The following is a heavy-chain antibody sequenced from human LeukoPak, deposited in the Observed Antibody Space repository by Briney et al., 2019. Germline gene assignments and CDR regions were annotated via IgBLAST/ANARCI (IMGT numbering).Heavy chain of an antibody. CDR3: ARGGGRSYSDAFDI. CDR1: GFTLSSSN. D-gene: IGHD1-26*01. J-gene: IGHJ3*02. CDR2: ISGTSTAI. Sequence: GGSLRLSCAASGFTLSSSNMHWVRKAPGKGLEWVSFISGTSTAIYYADSVKGRFTISRDIARKSLYLQMNSLRDEDTAVYYCARGGGRSYSDAFDIWGQGTVVTVSS. V-gene: IGHV3-48*02.